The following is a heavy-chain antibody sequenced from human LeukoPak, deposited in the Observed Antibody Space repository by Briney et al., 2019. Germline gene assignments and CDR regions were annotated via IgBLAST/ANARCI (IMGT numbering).Heavy chain of an antibody. CDR3: ARHRNYGSGAGVLDS. CDR2: IYPGDSDT. V-gene: IGHV5-51*01. J-gene: IGHJ4*02. D-gene: IGHD3-10*01. Sequence: GESLKISCKGSGYSFTSYWIGWVRQMPGKGLEWMGIIYPGDSDTRYSPSFQGQVTISADKSISTAYLQWTSLKASDTAIYYCARHRNYGSGAGVLDSWGQGTLVTVSS. CDR1: GYSFTSYW.